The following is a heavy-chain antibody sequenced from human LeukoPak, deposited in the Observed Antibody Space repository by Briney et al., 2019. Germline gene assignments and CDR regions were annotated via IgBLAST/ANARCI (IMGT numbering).Heavy chain of an antibody. CDR2: INPNSGGT. CDR1: GYTFTGYY. V-gene: IGHV1-2*02. D-gene: IGHD6-19*01. J-gene: IGHJ4*02. Sequence: ASVKVSCKDSGYTFTGYYMHWVRQAPGQGLEWMGWINPNSGGTNYAQKFQGRVTMTRDTSISTAYMELSRLRSDDTAVYYCATDPFDEYSSGWTPFDYWGQGTLVTVSS. CDR3: ATDPFDEYSSGWTPFDY.